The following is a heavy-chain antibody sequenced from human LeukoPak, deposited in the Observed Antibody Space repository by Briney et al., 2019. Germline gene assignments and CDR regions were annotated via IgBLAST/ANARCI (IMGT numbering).Heavy chain of an antibody. CDR2: IYTSGST. Sequence: SETLSLTCTVSGGSISSYYWSWIRQPAGKGLEWIGRIYTSGSTNYNPSLKSRVTMSVDTSKNQFSLKLSSVTAADTAVYYCARDALAYSSGWYYYWGQGTLVTVSS. CDR1: GGSISSYY. V-gene: IGHV4-4*07. J-gene: IGHJ4*02. CDR3: ARDALAYSSGWYYY. D-gene: IGHD6-19*01.